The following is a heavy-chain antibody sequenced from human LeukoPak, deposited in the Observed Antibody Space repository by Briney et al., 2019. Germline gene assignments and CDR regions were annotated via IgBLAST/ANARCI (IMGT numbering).Heavy chain of an antibody. CDR3: ARGFGSTWLEY. J-gene: IGHJ1*01. D-gene: IGHD6-13*01. CDR1: GYGFTSYW. V-gene: IGHV5-51*01. CDR2: IWLGDSDT. Sequence: GGALETHFQGAGYGFTSYWMGWVRQVPGKGPEWMGIIWLGDSDTKYSPSFEGQFTISADKTINTACLQWGSLEAWDTAMYYCARGFGSTWLEYWGQGTLVTVSS.